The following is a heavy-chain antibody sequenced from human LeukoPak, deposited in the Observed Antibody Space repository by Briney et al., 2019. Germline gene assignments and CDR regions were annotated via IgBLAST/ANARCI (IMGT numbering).Heavy chain of an antibody. CDR2: ISGSGGST. V-gene: IGHV3-23*01. Sequence: PGGSLRLSCAASGFTFSSYAMSWVRQAPGKGLKWVSAISGSGGSTYYADSVKGRFTISRDNSKNTLYLQMNSLRAEDTAVYYCAKALWLVLPNNWFDPWGQGTLVTVSS. CDR3: AKALWLVLPNNWFDP. D-gene: IGHD6-19*01. J-gene: IGHJ5*02. CDR1: GFTFSSYA.